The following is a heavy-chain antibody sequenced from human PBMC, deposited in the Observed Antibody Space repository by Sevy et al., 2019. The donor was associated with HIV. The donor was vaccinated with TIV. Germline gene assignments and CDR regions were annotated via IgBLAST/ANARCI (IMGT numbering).Heavy chain of an antibody. CDR2: MSNSGTTI. D-gene: IGHD3-10*01. V-gene: IGHV3-11*01. CDR3: ARAWFGEADGMDV. Sequence: GGSLRLSCAASGFMFSDYHMSWIRQAPGKGLEWISYMSNSGTTIYYGESVKGRFSISRDNAEKSLYLQMNSLRAEDTAVYYCARAWFGEADGMDVWGQGTTVTVSS. J-gene: IGHJ6*02. CDR1: GFMFSDYH.